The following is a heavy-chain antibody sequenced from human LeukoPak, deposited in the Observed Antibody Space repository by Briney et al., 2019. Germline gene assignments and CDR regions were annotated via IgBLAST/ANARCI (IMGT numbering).Heavy chain of an antibody. Sequence: ASVKVSCKASGYTFTSYGISWVRQAPGQGLEWMGWISAYNGNTNYAQKLQGRVTMTTDTSTSTAYMELRSLRSDDTAVYYCARVKIAGDPPKYYYYYYMDVWGKGTTVTVSS. CDR2: ISAYNGNT. J-gene: IGHJ6*03. V-gene: IGHV1-18*01. D-gene: IGHD3-16*01. CDR3: ARVKIAGDPPKYYYYYYMDV. CDR1: GYTFTSYG.